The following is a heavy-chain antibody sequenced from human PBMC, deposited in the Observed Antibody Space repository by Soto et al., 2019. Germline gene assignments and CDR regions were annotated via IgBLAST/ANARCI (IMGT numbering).Heavy chain of an antibody. Sequence: KSSETLSLTCAVYGGSFSGYYWSWIRQPPGKGLEWIGEITHSGSTNYNPSLKSRVTISVDTSKNQFSLKLSSVTAADTAVYYCARTGPFGYGDYWGQGTLVTVSS. J-gene: IGHJ4*02. CDR1: GGSFSGYY. CDR3: ARTGPFGYGDY. V-gene: IGHV4-34*01. CDR2: ITHSGST. D-gene: IGHD5-12*01.